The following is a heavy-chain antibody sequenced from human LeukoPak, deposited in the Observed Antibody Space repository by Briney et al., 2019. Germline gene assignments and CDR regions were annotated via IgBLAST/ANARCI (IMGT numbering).Heavy chain of an antibody. J-gene: IGHJ4*02. D-gene: IGHD4-23*01. CDR2: IISTSSYI. CDR1: GFTFSIYT. CDR3: ASLGPGGSVAY. V-gene: IGHV3-21*01. Sequence: PGGSLRLSCAASGFTFSIYTLNWVRQAPGRGLEWVSSIISTSSYIYYADSVKGRFTISRDNAKNSLSLQVNSLRAEDTAVYYCASLGPGGSVAYWGQGTLVTVSS.